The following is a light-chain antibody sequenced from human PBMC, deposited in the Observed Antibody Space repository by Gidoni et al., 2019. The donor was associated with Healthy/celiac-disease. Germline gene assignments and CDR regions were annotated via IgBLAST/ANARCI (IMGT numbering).Light chain of an antibody. V-gene: IGKV3-20*01. CDR2: GAS. CDR3: QQYGSSPPDT. CDR1: QSVTSSY. J-gene: IGKJ2*01. Sequence: RASQSVTSSYLAWYQQKPGQAPRHLIYGASNRATGIPDRFSGSGSGTDFTLTITRLEPEDFAVYYCQQYGSSPPDTFGQGTKLEIK.